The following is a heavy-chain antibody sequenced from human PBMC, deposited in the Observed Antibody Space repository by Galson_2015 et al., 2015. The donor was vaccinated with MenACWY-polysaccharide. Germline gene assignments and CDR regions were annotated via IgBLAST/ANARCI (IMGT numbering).Heavy chain of an antibody. CDR3: ARETREISLGALDI. J-gene: IGHJ3*02. CDR2: IGRNDDT. Sequence: SLRLSCAASGFTFSSFDMHWVRQVAGKGLEWVAAIGRNDDTYYPGYVKGRFTISREDAKNSLYLQMNYLEAGDTAVYYCARETREISLGALDISGRGTLVTVSS. D-gene: IGHD3-10*01. V-gene: IGHV3-13*01. CDR1: GFTFSSFD.